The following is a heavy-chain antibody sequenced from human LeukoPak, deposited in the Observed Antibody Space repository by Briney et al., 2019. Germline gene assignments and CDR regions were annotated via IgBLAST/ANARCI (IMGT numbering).Heavy chain of an antibody. V-gene: IGHV4-59*01. J-gene: IGHJ5*02. CDR1: GGSISNYY. CDR2: INYSGST. CDR3: ARLDSSGYYTGWGFDP. Sequence: PSETLSLTCTVSGGSISNYYWSWIRQPPGKGLEWIGYINYSGSTNYKPPLKSRVTISVDTSKNQFSLKLSSVTAADTAVYYCARLDSSGYYTGWGFDPWGQGTLVTVSS. D-gene: IGHD3-22*01.